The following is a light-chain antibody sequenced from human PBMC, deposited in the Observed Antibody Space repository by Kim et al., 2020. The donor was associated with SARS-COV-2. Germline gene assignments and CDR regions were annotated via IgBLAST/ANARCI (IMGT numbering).Light chain of an antibody. CDR1: QSVRNNY. CDR2: AAS. J-gene: IGKJ2*01. Sequence: EIVLTQSPGTLSLSPGERATLSCRASQSVRNNYFAWYQQKPGQTPRLLIHAASSRATDIPDRFSGSGSGTDFTLTISRLEPEDFGVFYWQQYGSAPNTCGQGKKLEI. V-gene: IGKV3-20*01. CDR3: QQYGSAPNT.